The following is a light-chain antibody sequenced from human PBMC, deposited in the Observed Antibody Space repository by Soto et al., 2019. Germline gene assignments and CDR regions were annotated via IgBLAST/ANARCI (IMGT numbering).Light chain of an antibody. V-gene: IGLV2-14*01. J-gene: IGLJ2*01. CDR2: DVS. Sequence: QSVLTQPASVSGSPGQSITFSCTGTSNDIGGYNYVSWYQQHPGKAPKLMIFDVSNRPSGVSYRFSGSKSGNTASLTISGLQAEDEADYYCSSYTSSITLLFGGGTKVTVL. CDR3: SSYTSSITLL. CDR1: SNDIGGYNY.